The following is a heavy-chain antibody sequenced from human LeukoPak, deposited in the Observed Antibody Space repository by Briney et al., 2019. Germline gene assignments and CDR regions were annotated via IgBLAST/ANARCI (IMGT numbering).Heavy chain of an antibody. D-gene: IGHD5-18*01. CDR3: ARGYSYGYGWFDP. CDR1: GGSISSYY. CDR2: IYYSGST. V-gene: IGHV4-59*08. J-gene: IGHJ5*02. Sequence: SETLSLTCTVSGGSISSYYWSWIRQPPGNGLEWIGYIYYSGSTSYNPSLKSRVTISVDTSKNQFSLKLSSVTAADTAVYYCARGYSYGYGWFDPWGQGTLVTVSS.